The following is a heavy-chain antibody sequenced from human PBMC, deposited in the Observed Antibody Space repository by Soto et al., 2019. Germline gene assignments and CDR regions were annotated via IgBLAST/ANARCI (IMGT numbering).Heavy chain of an antibody. CDR1: NASISSRKW. D-gene: IGHD3-10*01. Sequence: PSETLSLTYTVSNASISSRKWWTWFRQTPGKGLEWIGEIYHSGSINHNPSLKSRVTMSVDKSNNQFSLKMTSVTAADTAVYYCASKFGELLADAFDIWGQGTVVT. V-gene: IGHV4-4*02. J-gene: IGHJ3*02. CDR3: ASKFGELLADAFDI. CDR2: IYHSGSI.